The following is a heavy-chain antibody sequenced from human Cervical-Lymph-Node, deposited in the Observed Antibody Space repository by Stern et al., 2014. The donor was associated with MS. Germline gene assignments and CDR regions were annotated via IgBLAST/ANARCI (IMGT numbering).Heavy chain of an antibody. CDR1: GGSISSGNW. CDR2: IYHSGST. J-gene: IGHJ4*02. Sequence: QVQLQESGPGLVKPSGTLSLTCAVSGGSISSGNWWSWVRQPPGKGLEWIGEIYHSGSTTYNSSLKSRVSLSVDKSKNQFSLKMSSVTAADTAVYYCARVHNNFWSRYSAFDYWGQGTLVTVSS. CDR3: ARVHNNFWSRYSAFDY. D-gene: IGHD3-3*01. V-gene: IGHV4-4*02.